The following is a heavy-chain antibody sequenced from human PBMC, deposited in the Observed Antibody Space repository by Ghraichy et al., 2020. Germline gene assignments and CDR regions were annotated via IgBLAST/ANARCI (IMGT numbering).Heavy chain of an antibody. Sequence: SETLSLTCTVSGGSISSYYWSWIRQPPGKGLEWIGYIYYSGSTNYNPSLKSRVTISVDTSKNQFSLKLSSVTAADTAVYYCARYNRYYYDSSGSFLEQLNAFDIWGQGTMVTVSS. D-gene: IGHD3-22*01. CDR3: ARYNRYYYDSSGSFLEQLNAFDI. CDR2: IYYSGST. CDR1: GGSISSYY. J-gene: IGHJ3*02. V-gene: IGHV4-59*01.